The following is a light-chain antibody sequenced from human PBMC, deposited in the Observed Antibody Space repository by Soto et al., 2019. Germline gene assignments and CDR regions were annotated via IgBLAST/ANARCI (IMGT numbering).Light chain of an antibody. CDR1: SSNIGNNY. J-gene: IGLJ2*01. CDR2: DNN. Sequence: QSVLTQPPSVSAAPGQTVTISCSGSSSNIGNNYVSWYQQLPGTAPKLLIYDNNKRPPGIPARFSGSKSGSSATRGITGLQTGDEADYYCGTWDSSLSAVLFGGGTKLTVL. V-gene: IGLV1-51*01. CDR3: GTWDSSLSAVL.